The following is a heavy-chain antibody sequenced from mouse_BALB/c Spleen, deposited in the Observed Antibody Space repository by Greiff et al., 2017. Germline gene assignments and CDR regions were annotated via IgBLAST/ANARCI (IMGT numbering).Heavy chain of an antibody. D-gene: IGHD2-3*01. CDR3: ARKKVYDGSYDFDY. Sequence: EVQGVESGGGLVQPGGSRKLSCAASGFTFSSFGMHWVRQAPEKGLEWVAYISSGSSTIYYADTVTGRFTISRDNPKNTLFLQMTSLRSEDTAMYYCARKKVYDGSYDFDYWGQGTTLTVSS. J-gene: IGHJ2*01. V-gene: IGHV5-17*02. CDR1: GFTFSSFG. CDR2: ISSGSSTI.